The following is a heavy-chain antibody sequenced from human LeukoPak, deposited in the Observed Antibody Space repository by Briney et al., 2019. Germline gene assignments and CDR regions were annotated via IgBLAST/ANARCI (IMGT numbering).Heavy chain of an antibody. D-gene: IGHD5-24*01. CDR3: AREGDGYNSFDY. J-gene: IGHJ4*02. Sequence: SETLSLTCAVYGESFSGYYWSWIRQPPGKGLEWIGEINRSGSTNYNPSLKSRVTISVDTSKSQFSLKLTSVTAADTAVYYCAREGDGYNSFDYWGQGTLVTVSS. V-gene: IGHV4-34*01. CDR2: INRSGST. CDR1: GESFSGYY.